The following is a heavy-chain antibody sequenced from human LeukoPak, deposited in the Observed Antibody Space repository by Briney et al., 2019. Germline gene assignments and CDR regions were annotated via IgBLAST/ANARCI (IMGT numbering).Heavy chain of an antibody. Sequence: GASVNLSCKASGYTFTSYYMHWVRQAPGQGLEWMGIINPSGGSTNYAQKFRGRVTMTRDTSTSTVYMELSRLSSEDTAVFFCARAQYCSGAKCYFDYWGQGTLVTVSS. CDR1: GYTFTSYY. CDR3: ARAQYCSGAKCYFDY. CDR2: INPSGGST. V-gene: IGHV1-46*01. D-gene: IGHD2-15*01. J-gene: IGHJ4*02.